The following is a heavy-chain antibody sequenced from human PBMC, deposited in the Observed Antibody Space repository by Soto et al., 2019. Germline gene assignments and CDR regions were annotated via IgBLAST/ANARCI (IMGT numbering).Heavy chain of an antibody. Sequence: QITLKESGPTLVKPTQTLTLTCTFSGFSLSTSGVGVGWIRQPPGKALEWLALIYWDDDKRYSPSLKSRLTITKETPKTQLAPTRTNMDPVDTATYYDAHVSNYYGSESYYPDAFDIWGQGTMVTVSS. CDR1: GFSLSTSGVG. D-gene: IGHD3-10*01. V-gene: IGHV2-5*02. CDR2: IYWDDDK. J-gene: IGHJ3*02. CDR3: AHVSNYYGSESYYPDAFDI.